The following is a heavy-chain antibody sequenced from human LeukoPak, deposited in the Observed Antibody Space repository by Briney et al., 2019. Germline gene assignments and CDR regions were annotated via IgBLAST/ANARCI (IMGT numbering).Heavy chain of an antibody. CDR2: IYKSGST. D-gene: IGHD3-22*01. CDR3: AREEYFQDSNGYSYYFHS. Sequence: PSETLSLTCTVSGGSIGWDYWSWIRQSAGKGLEWIGRIYKSGSTNYNPSFRSRVTMSVDTSKNQFSLNVTSMTAADTAVYYCAREEYFQDSNGYSYYFHSWGQGSLVTVSS. V-gene: IGHV4-4*07. J-gene: IGHJ4*02. CDR1: GGSIGWDY.